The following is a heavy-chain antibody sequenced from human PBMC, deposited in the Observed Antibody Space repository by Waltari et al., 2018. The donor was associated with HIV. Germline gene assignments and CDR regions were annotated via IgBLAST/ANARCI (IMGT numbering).Heavy chain of an antibody. CDR2: IYTSGST. CDR3: AADSSGYLDASDI. Sequence: QVQLQESGPGLVKPSQTLSLTGTVSGGLISSGSYYWSWIRQPAGKGLEWIGRIYTSGSTNYNPSLKSRVTISVDTSKNQFSLKLSSVTAADTAVYYCAADSSGYLDASDIWGQGTMVTVSS. J-gene: IGHJ3*02. V-gene: IGHV4-61*02. CDR1: GGLISSGSYY. D-gene: IGHD3-22*01.